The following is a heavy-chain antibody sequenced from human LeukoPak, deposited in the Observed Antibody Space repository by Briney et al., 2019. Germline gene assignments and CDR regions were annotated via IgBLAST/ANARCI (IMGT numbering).Heavy chain of an antibody. Sequence: PGGSLRLSCAASGNYWMHWVRQAPGKGLVWVSHINSDGGWTSYADSVKGRFTISKDNAKNTVYLQMDNLRVEDTAVYYCVSFYETYWGRGTLVTVSS. CDR1: GNYW. V-gene: IGHV3-74*01. D-gene: IGHD2-2*01. CDR2: INSDGGWT. J-gene: IGHJ4*02. CDR3: VSFYETY.